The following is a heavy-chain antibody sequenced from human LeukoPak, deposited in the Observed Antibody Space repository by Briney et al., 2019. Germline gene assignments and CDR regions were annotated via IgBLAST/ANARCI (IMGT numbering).Heavy chain of an antibody. D-gene: IGHD5-12*01. CDR3: AKNGWLRSSGLWGDY. CDR1: GFTFSSYA. Sequence: PSGGSLRLSCVASGFTFSSYAMTWFRQAPGRGLEWVSSFSGGDGSPHHADSVKGRFTISRDNSKSTLYLQMNSLRAEDTAIYYCAKNGWLRSSGLWGDYWGQGALVTVSS. V-gene: IGHV3-23*01. CDR2: FSGGDGSP. J-gene: IGHJ4*02.